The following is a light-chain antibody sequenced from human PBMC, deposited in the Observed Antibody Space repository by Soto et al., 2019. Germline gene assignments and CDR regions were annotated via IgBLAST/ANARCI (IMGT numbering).Light chain of an antibody. CDR1: SSNIGAGYD. CDR2: GNS. J-gene: IGLJ2*01. Sequence: QSVLTQPPSVSGAPGQRVTISCTGSSSNIGAGYDVHWYQQLPGTAPKLLIYGNSNRPSGVPDRFSGSKSGTSASLAITGLQAEDEADYYCQSYDCRPSGAEVFGGGTKLTVL. CDR3: QSYDCRPSGAEV. V-gene: IGLV1-40*01.